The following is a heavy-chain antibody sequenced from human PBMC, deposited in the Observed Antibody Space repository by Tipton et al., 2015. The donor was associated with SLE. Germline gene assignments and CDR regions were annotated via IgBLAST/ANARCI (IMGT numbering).Heavy chain of an antibody. Sequence: TLSLTCTVSGGSISSHYWSWIRQPPGKGLEWIGEINHSGSTNYNPSLKSRVTISVDTSKNQFSLKLSSVTAADTAVYYCAKDIAGTTRCFDYWGQGTLVTVSS. J-gene: IGHJ4*02. D-gene: IGHD1-7*01. CDR1: GGSISSHY. V-gene: IGHV4-59*11. CDR2: INHSGST. CDR3: AKDIAGTTRCFDY.